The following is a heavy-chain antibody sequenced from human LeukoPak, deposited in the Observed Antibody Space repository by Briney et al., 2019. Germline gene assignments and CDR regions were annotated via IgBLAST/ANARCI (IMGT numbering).Heavy chain of an antibody. Sequence: GGSLRLSCTASGFTFSSYWMHWVRQAPGKGLEWVSYISSVSTTIDYADSVKGRFTISRDNAKNSLYLQMNSLRAEDTAVYYCARSIYTTVTTWYYFDFWGQGTLVTVSS. CDR1: GFTFSSYW. J-gene: IGHJ4*02. CDR2: ISSVSTTI. V-gene: IGHV3-48*04. D-gene: IGHD4-17*01. CDR3: ARSIYTTVTTWYYFDF.